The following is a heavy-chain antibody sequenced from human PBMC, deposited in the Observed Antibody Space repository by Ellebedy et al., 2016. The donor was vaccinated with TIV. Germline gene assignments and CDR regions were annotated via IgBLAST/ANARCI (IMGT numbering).Heavy chain of an antibody. CDR3: TRAAPVVVVAFDP. J-gene: IGHJ5*02. CDR2: IRSKAYGGTT. Sequence: GGSLRLXXTASGFTFGDYAMSWFRQAPGKGLEWVGFIRSKAYGGTTEYAASVKGRFTISRDDSKSIAYLQMNSLKTEDTAVYYCTRAAPVVVVAFDPWGQGTLVTVSS. CDR1: GFTFGDYA. D-gene: IGHD2-15*01. V-gene: IGHV3-49*03.